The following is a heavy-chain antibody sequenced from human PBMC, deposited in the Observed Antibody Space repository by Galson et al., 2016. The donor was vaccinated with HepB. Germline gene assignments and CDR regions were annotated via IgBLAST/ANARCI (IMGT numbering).Heavy chain of an antibody. Sequence: SLRLSCAASGATFSPYGIHWVRQAPGKGLEWVAVIWYDGTNNYYADSVKGRFTISRDNSKTTVYLQMSYLRTEDTALYYCARDRRSDVRGNQWYFDLWGRGTLVTVSS. CDR3: ARDRRSDVRGNQWYFDL. CDR1: GATFSPYG. CDR2: IWYDGTNN. J-gene: IGHJ2*01. D-gene: IGHD3-16*01. V-gene: IGHV3-33*01.